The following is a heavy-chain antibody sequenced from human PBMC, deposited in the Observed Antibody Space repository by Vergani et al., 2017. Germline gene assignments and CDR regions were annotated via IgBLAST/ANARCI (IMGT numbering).Heavy chain of an antibody. CDR3: SRYAHYYDSGGDY. CDR2: ISSSSSYI. D-gene: IGHD3-22*01. J-gene: IGHJ4*02. Sequence: EVQLVESGGGLVKPGGSLRLSCAASGFTFSSYSMNWVRQAPGKGLEWVSSISSSSSYIYYADSVKGRFTISRDNAKNSLYLQMNSLRPEDTAVYYWSRYAHYYDSGGDYWGQGTLVTVSS. V-gene: IGHV3-21*01. CDR1: GFTFSSYS.